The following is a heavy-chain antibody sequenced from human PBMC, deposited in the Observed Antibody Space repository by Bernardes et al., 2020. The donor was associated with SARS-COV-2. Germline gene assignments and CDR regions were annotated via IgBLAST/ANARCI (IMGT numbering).Heavy chain of an antibody. J-gene: IGHJ4*02. D-gene: IGHD5-18*01. CDR2: ISTGVSTK. CDR3: AREYTYGFDS. Sequence: GSLRLSCAASGFTFSSSVMNWVRQAPGTGLEWVSYISTGVSTKYYADSVKGRFTISRDNAKNSLYLQMNSLRAEDTAVYYCAREYTYGFDSWGQGTLVTVSS. V-gene: IGHV3-48*03. CDR1: GFTFSSSV.